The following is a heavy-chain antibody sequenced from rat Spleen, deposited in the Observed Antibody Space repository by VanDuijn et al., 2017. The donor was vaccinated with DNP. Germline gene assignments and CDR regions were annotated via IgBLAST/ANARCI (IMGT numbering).Heavy chain of an antibody. D-gene: IGHD1-4*01. CDR2: INYDGGNT. CDR1: GFTFSDYY. V-gene: IGHV5-22*01. Sequence: EVQLVESGGDLVQPGRSLQLSCTASGFTFSDYYMAWVRQAPTKGLEWVAYINYDGGNTNYRDFVRGRFTISRDNAKSTLYLQMNSLRSEDMATYYCARHVLPLRVWDYWGQGVMVTVSS. CDR3: ARHVLPLRVWDY. J-gene: IGHJ2*01.